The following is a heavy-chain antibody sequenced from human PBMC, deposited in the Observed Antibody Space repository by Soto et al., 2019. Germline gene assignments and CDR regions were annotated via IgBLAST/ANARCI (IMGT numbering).Heavy chain of an antibody. CDR3: ARGLGSSSWYYYYYYGMDV. Sequence: PSETLSLTCAAYGGSFSGYYWSWIRQPPGKGLEWIGEINHSGSTNYNPSLKSRVTISVDTSKNQFSLKLSYVTAADTAVYYCARGLGSSSWYYYYYYGMDVWGQGTTVTVSS. CDR1: GGSFSGYY. CDR2: INHSGST. D-gene: IGHD6-13*01. V-gene: IGHV4-34*01. J-gene: IGHJ6*02.